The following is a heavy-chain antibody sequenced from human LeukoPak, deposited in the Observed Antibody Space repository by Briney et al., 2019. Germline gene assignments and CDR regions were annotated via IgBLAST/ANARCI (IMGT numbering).Heavy chain of an antibody. Sequence: GGSLRLSCAASGFTFSSYSMNWVRQAPGKGLEWVSSISSSSSYIYYADSVKGRFSISRDKSKNTLYLQMNSLRAEDTALYYCAREMYCSGGSCYGDAFDIWGQGTMVTVSS. V-gene: IGHV3-21*01. D-gene: IGHD2-15*01. CDR3: AREMYCSGGSCYGDAFDI. J-gene: IGHJ3*02. CDR1: GFTFSSYS. CDR2: ISSSSSYI.